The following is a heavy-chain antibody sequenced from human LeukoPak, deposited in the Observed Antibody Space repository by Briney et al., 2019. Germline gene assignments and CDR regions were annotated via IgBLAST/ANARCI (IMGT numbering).Heavy chain of an antibody. D-gene: IGHD3-3*01. CDR3: ARRYDFWSGYQP. CDR1: GGSIGRNNYY. J-gene: IGHJ5*02. V-gene: IGHV4-39*07. Sequence: SETLSLTCTVSGGSIGRNNYYWGRIRQPPGKGLEWIGSIYYSGYTYYNPSLKSRVTISVDTSKNQFSLKLSSVTAADTAVYHCARRYDFWSGYQPWGQGTLVTVSS. CDR2: IYYSGYT.